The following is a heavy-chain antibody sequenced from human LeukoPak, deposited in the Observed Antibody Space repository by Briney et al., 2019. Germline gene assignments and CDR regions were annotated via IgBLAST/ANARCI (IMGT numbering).Heavy chain of an antibody. D-gene: IGHD6-13*01. CDR3: ARAGAAANPYYFDY. J-gene: IGHJ4*02. Sequence: GGSLRLSCAASGFTFSSYAMPWVRQAPGKGLEYVSAISSNGGSTYYANSVKGRFTISRDNSKNTLYLQMGSLRAEDMAVYYCARAGAAANPYYFDYWGQGTLVTVSS. V-gene: IGHV3-64*01. CDR2: ISSNGGST. CDR1: GFTFSSYA.